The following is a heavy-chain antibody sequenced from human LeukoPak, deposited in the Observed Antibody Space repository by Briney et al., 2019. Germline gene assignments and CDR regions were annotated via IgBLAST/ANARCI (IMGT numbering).Heavy chain of an antibody. CDR1: GFTSSDYY. CDR3: AKLVVPAANAVDS. D-gene: IGHD2-2*01. CDR2: VGAAGKRI. J-gene: IGHJ4*02. Sequence: GGSLRLSCAASGFTSSDYYMRWSRQAPGKGREWVAYVGAAGKRIDYAESVRGRFTTSRDDDESSLFLQIDSLTVEDTALYDCAKLVVPAANAVDSWGQGTLVTVSS. V-gene: IGHV3-11*01.